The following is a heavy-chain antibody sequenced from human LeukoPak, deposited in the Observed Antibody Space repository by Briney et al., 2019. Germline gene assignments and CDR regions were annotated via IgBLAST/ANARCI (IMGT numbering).Heavy chain of an antibody. V-gene: IGHV4-30-4*01. J-gene: IGHJ3*02. CDR3: ARDLAYCGGDCYFDAFDI. CDR1: GGSTSSGDYY. Sequence: SQTLSLTCTVSGGSTSSGDYYWSWIRQPPGKGLEWIGYIYYSGSTYYNPSLKSRVTISVDTSKNQFSLKLSSVTAADTAVYYCARDLAYCGGDCYFDAFDIWGQGTMVTVSS. CDR2: IYYSGST. D-gene: IGHD2-21*02.